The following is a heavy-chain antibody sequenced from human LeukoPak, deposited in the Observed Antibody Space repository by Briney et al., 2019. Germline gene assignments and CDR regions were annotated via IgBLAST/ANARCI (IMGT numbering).Heavy chain of an antibody. V-gene: IGHV4-30-2*01. D-gene: IGHD5-18*01. CDR1: GGSISSGGYY. CDR3: AREYSYGARFDY. Sequence: SETLSLTCTVSGGSISSGGYYWSWIRQPPGKGLEWIGYIYHSGSTYYNPSLKSRVTISVDRSKNQFSLKLSSVTAADTAVYYCAREYSYGARFDYWGQGTLVTVSS. J-gene: IGHJ4*02. CDR2: IYHSGST.